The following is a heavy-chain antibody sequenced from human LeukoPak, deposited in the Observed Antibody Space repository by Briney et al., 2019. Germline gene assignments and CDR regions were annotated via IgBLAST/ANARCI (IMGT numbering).Heavy chain of an antibody. J-gene: IGHJ4*02. V-gene: IGHV1-69*05. CDR2: IIPIFGTA. CDR1: GGTFSSYA. Sequence: ASVKVSCKASGGTFSSYAISWVRQAPGQGLECMGRIIPIFGTANYAQKFQGRVTITTDESTSTAYMELSSLRSEDTAVYYCARETYYYDSSGYYKVYYFDYWGQGTLVTVSS. D-gene: IGHD3-22*01. CDR3: ARETYYYDSSGYYKVYYFDY.